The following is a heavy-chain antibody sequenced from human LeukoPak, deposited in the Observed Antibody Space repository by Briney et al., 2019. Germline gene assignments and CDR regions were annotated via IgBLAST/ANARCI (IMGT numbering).Heavy chain of an antibody. Sequence: GGSLRLSCAASRFSFDDYAMHWVRQAPGKGLEWVSGISWNSDNIGYADSVKGRFTISRDNAKNSLYVQMNSLRAEDTALYYCARYGGFDWSYYYYGMDVWGQGTTVTVSS. CDR2: ISWNSDNI. D-gene: IGHD3-9*01. CDR1: RFSFDDYA. CDR3: ARYGGFDWSYYYYGMDV. J-gene: IGHJ6*02. V-gene: IGHV3-9*01.